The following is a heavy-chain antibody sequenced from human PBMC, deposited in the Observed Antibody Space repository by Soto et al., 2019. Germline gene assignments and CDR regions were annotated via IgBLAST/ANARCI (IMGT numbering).Heavy chain of an antibody. CDR1: GFTFSSYG. CDR2: ISYDGSNK. J-gene: IGHJ6*02. V-gene: IGHV3-30*18. Sequence: GGSLRLSCAASGFTFSSYGMHWVRQAPGKGLEWVAVISYDGSNKYYADSVKGRFTISRDNSKNTLYLQMNSLRAEDTAVYYCAKEQGGATGRGYYYYYGMDVWGQGTTVSV. D-gene: IGHD2-21*01. CDR3: AKEQGGATGRGYYYYYGMDV.